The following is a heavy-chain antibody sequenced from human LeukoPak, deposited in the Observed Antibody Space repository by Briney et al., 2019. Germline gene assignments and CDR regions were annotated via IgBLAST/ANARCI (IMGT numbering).Heavy chain of an antibody. CDR2: FYNSGRS. Sequence: SGTLSLTGAVSGGAISSSNWWSWVRQPPGKGLEWIGYFYNSGRSTYNPSLKSRVTISVDTSKNQFSLKLSSVTAADTAVYYCARDRTPEYQLRRGFDPWGQGTLVTVSS. V-gene: IGHV4-4*02. CDR1: GGAISSSNW. CDR3: ARDRTPEYQLRRGFDP. J-gene: IGHJ5*02. D-gene: IGHD2-2*01.